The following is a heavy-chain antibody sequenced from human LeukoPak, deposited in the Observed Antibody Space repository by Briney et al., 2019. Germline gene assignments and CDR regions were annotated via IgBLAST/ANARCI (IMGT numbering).Heavy chain of an antibody. Sequence: GSLRLSCAASGFTFSSYAMHWVRQAPGKGLEWVAVISYDGSNKYYADSVKGRFTISRDNSKNTLYLQMNSLRAEDTAVYYCANGKDIVATIGDYWGQGTLVTVSS. CDR2: ISYDGSNK. D-gene: IGHD5-12*01. J-gene: IGHJ4*02. V-gene: IGHV3-30-3*01. CDR3: ANGKDIVATIGDY. CDR1: GFTFSSYA.